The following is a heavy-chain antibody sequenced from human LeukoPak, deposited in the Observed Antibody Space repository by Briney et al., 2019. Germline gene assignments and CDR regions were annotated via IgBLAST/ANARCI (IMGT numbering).Heavy chain of an antibody. CDR3: ARDSSGWADKFDY. V-gene: IGHV3-30-3*01. CDR1: GFTFSSYA. D-gene: IGHD6-19*01. Sequence: GGSLRLSCAASGFTFSSYAMHWVRQAPGKGLEWVAVISYDGSNKYYADSVKGRFTISRDNSKNTLYLQMNSLRAEDTAVYYCARDSSGWADKFDYWGQGTLVTVSS. CDR2: ISYDGSNK. J-gene: IGHJ4*02.